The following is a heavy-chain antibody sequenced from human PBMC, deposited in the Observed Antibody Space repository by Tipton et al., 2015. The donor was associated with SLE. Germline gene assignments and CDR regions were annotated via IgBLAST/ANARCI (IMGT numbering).Heavy chain of an antibody. CDR2: MNPNSGNT. J-gene: IGHJ6*02. CDR1: GYTFTSHD. Sequence: QLVQSGAEVKKPGASVKVSCKASGYTFTSHDINWVRQATGQGLEWMGSMNPNSGNTVYAQRFLGRVTMTRNTSISTAYMELTSLRSGDPAVYHCARAGGRATEYGMDVWGQGTSVIVSS. D-gene: IGHD3-16*01. V-gene: IGHV1-8*01. CDR3: ARAGGRATEYGMDV.